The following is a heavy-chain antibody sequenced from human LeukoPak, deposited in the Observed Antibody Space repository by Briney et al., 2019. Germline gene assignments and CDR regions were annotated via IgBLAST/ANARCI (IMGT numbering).Heavy chain of an antibody. J-gene: IGHJ4*02. CDR1: GFTFTRYA. CDR3: AREATSSSGWYIDY. Sequence: PGGSLRLSCAASGFTFTRYAMKWVRQAPGKGLEWVSTISGPGDKTYYADSVKGRFTISRDNSKNTVYLQMNSLRAGDTTLYYCAREATSSSGWYIDYWGQGTLVTVSS. D-gene: IGHD6-25*01. V-gene: IGHV3-23*01. CDR2: ISGPGDKT.